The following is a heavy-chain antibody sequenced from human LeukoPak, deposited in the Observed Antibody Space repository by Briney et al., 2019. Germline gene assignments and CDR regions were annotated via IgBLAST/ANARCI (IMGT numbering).Heavy chain of an antibody. D-gene: IGHD6-13*01. J-gene: IGHJ4*02. CDR2: ISGYTGNT. CDR3: ARAPRVASTGRFDY. V-gene: IGHV1-18*01. Sequence: GASVTVSFKTSVYSFTIYGVNWVRQAPGQGLEWLGWISGYTGNTDYAQKFQGRVTMTTDTSTTTAYMELRSLRSDDTAVYYCARAPRVASTGRFDYWGQGTLVTVSS. CDR1: VYSFTIYG.